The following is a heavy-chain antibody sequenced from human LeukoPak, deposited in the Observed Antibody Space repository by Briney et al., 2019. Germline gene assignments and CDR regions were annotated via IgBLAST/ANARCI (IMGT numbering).Heavy chain of an antibody. J-gene: IGHJ3*02. Sequence: PSETLSLTCTVSGGSISSGGYYWSWIRQHPGKGLEWIGYIYYSGSTYYNPSLKSRVTISVDTSRNQFSLKLSSVTAADTAVYYCARDQSQKGDAFDIWGQGTLVTVSS. V-gene: IGHV4-31*03. CDR3: ARDQSQKGDAFDI. CDR2: IYYSGST. CDR1: GGSISSGGYY.